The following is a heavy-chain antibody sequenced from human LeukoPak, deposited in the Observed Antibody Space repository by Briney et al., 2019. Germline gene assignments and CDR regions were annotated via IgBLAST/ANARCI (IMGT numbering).Heavy chain of an antibody. J-gene: IGHJ4*02. D-gene: IGHD1-1*01. Sequence: SETLSLTCTVSGGSISSYYWSWIRQPPGKGLEWIGYIYYSGSTSYNPSLKSRVSISVDRSKNQFSLKLSSATAADTAVYYCARGGSLEDYFDYWGQGTLVTVSS. CDR2: IYYSGST. CDR3: ARGGSLEDYFDY. CDR1: GGSISSYY. V-gene: IGHV4-59*12.